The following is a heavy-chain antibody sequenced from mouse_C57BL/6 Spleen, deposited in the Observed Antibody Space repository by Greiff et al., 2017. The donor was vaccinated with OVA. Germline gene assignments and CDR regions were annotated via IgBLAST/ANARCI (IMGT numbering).Heavy chain of an antibody. Sequence: VKLQQSGAELVRPGASVTLSCKASGYTFTDYEMHWVKQTPVHGLEWIGAIDPETGGTAYNQKFKGKAILTADKSSSTAYMELRSLTSEDSAVYYCTRGGNDYAWFAYWGQGTLVTVSA. CDR1: GYTFTDYE. CDR2: IDPETGGT. CDR3: TRGGNDYAWFAY. D-gene: IGHD2-4*01. V-gene: IGHV1-15*01. J-gene: IGHJ3*01.